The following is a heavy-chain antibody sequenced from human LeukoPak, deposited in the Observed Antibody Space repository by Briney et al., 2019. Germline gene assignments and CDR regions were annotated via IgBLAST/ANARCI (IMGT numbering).Heavy chain of an antibody. CDR1: VFTLSSHL. Sequence: RGSLRLSCVASVFTLSSHLMSWVREALGKRLERGSHIKQDESEKYYVDAVKGRFTISRHNAKDSLYLQMNSLRAEETDVYYCARIRYYYGSGSYSFDYWGQGTLVTVSS. J-gene: IGHJ4*02. D-gene: IGHD3-10*01. V-gene: IGHV3-7*04. CDR2: IKQDESEK. CDR3: ARIRYYYGSGSYSFDY.